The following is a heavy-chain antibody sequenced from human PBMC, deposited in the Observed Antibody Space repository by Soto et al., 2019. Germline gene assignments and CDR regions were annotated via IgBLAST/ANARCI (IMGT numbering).Heavy chain of an antibody. D-gene: IGHD2-15*01. CDR2: ISPGSRYP. V-gene: IGHV3-11*06. CDR3: GRGGGGGLFDP. J-gene: IGHJ5*02. CDR1: GFTFSDYY. Sequence: GGSLRLSCASSGFTFSDYYMSWIRQAPGKGLEWLSYISPGSRYPAYADSVKGRFTISRDNARRSLSLQMNSLTVDDTAIYYCGRGGGGGLFDPWGQGSMVTVSS.